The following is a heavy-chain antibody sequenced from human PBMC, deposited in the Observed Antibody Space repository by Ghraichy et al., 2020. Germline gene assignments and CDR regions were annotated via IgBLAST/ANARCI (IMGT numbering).Heavy chain of an antibody. CDR2: ISSGGKIK. CDR3: ARVDVPEAMSAFDY. J-gene: IGHJ4*02. Sequence: SLNISCAVSGFTLSKYEVTWVRQAPGKGLEWISYISSGGKIKYYADSVKGRFTSSRDEAKNLFFLQMNNLRVEDTATYYCARVDVPEAMSAFDYWGQGALVAVSS. CDR1: GFTLSKYE. V-gene: IGHV3-48*03. D-gene: IGHD2-2*01.